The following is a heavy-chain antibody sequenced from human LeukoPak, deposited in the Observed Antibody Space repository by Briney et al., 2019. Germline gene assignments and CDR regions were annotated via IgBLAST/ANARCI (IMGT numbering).Heavy chain of an antibody. V-gene: IGHV4-61*02. Sequence: PSETLSLTCTVSGGSISSGSYYWSWIRQPAGKGLEWIGRIYTGGSTNYNPSLKSRVTISVDTSKNQFSLKLSSVTAADTAVYYCARGSPGGWLGTFDYWGQGTLVTVSS. CDR2: IYTGGST. CDR3: ARGSPGGWLGTFDY. CDR1: GGSISSGSYY. J-gene: IGHJ4*02. D-gene: IGHD6-19*01.